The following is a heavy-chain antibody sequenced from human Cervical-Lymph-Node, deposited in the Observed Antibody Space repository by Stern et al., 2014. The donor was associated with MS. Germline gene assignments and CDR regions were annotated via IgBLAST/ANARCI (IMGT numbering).Heavy chain of an antibody. CDR1: GGSIISGGYY. CDR2: IYHSGST. D-gene: IGHD4-11*01. V-gene: IGHV4-31*03. J-gene: IGHJ5*02. CDR3: AREKSQDDSNDNWFDT. Sequence: VQLVESGPGLVKPSQTLSLTCSVSGGSIISGGYYWSWLRQYPGKGLEWIGDIYHSGSTSHNPSLKSRVTISVDTSKNQFSLRLRSVTAADTAVYYCAREKSQDDSNDNWFDTWGQGTLVTVSS.